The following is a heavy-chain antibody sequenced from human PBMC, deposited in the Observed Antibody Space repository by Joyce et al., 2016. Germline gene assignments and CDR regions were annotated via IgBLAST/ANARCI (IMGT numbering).Heavy chain of an antibody. D-gene: IGHD6-13*01. J-gene: IGHJ4*02. V-gene: IGHV3-33*01. Sequence: QVQLVESGGGVVQPGGSLRLSCVASGFTSNNYGIHWVRQAPGKGLEWLPVIWNDGSHKSYADSVKCRFTLSRASSKTTVYLQMNSLRAEDMAVYYCAREGSSWYFVRYYFDDWGQGTLVTVSS. CDR3: AREGSSWYFVRYYFDD. CDR1: GFTSNNYG. CDR2: IWNDGSHK.